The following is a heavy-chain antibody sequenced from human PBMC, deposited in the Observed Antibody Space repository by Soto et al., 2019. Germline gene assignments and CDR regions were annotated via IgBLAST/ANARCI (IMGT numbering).Heavy chain of an antibody. J-gene: IGHJ3*02. Sequence: SETLSLTCTVSGGSISSGGYYWSWIRQHPGKGLEWIGYIYYSGSTYYNPSLKSRVTISVDTSKNQFSLKLSSVTAADTAVYYCARVGSSDYDSSGYTIDAFDIWGQGTMVTVSS. V-gene: IGHV4-31*03. CDR3: ARVGSSDYDSSGYTIDAFDI. CDR2: IYYSGST. D-gene: IGHD3-22*01. CDR1: GGSISSGGYY.